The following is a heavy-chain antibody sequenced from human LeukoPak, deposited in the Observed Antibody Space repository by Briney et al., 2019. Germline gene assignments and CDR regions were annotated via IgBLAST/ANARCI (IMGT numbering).Heavy chain of an antibody. J-gene: IGHJ4*02. CDR2: INHSGST. Sequence: PSETLSLTCAVYGGSFSGYYWSWIRQPPGKGLEWIGEINHSGSTNYNPSLKSRVTISVDTSKNQFSLKLSSVTAADTAVYYCARHKRIRAAVAGPVDYWGQGILVTVSS. V-gene: IGHV4-34*01. CDR1: GGSFSGYY. D-gene: IGHD6-19*01. CDR3: ARHKRIRAAVAGPVDY.